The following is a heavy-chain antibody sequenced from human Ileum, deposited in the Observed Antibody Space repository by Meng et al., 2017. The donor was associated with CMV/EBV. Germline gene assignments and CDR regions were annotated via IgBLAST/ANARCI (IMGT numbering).Heavy chain of an antibody. V-gene: IGHV1-2*02. CDR1: GYIFSENY. CDR2: INPNNGGT. Sequence: QVQLEQSGAEMRKPGASVKVSCKASGYIFSENYMHWVRQAPGQGPEWMGWINPNNGGTNFAQKFRGRVTLTRDTSISTAYMDLSSLRFDDTAVYYCARGRTVAGTGPLGLMDYWGQGTLVTASS. J-gene: IGHJ4*02. D-gene: IGHD6-19*01. CDR3: ARGRTVAGTGPLGLMDY.